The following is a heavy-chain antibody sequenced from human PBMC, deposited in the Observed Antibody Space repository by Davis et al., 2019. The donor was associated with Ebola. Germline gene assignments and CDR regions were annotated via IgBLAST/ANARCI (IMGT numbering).Heavy chain of an antibody. CDR2: ISSSSSYI. Sequence: GESLKISCAASGFTFSSYSMNWVRQAPGTGLEWVSSISSSSSYIYYADSVKGRFTISRDNAKNSLYLQMNSLRAEDTAVYYCARGGSWGLGGEDYWGQGTLVTVSS. CDR1: GFTFSSYS. V-gene: IGHV3-21*01. D-gene: IGHD1-26*01. CDR3: ARGGSWGLGGEDY. J-gene: IGHJ4*02.